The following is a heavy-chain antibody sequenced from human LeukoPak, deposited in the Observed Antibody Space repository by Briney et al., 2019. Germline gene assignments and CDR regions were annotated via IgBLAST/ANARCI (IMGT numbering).Heavy chain of an antibody. CDR2: ISYDGSNK. D-gene: IGHD2-2*01. CDR1: GFTFSSYG. CDR3: ASCLGYCRSTSLGNDAFDI. J-gene: IGHJ3*02. V-gene: IGHV3-30*03. Sequence: GRSLRLSCAASGFTFSSYGMHWVRQAPGKGLEWVAVISYDGSNKYYADSVKGRFTISRDNSKNTLYLQMNNLRSEDTAVYYCASCLGYCRSTSLGNDAFDIWGQGTLLTVSS.